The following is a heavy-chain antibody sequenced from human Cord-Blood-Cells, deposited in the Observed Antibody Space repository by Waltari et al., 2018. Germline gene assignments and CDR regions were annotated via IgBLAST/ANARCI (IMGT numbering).Heavy chain of an antibody. J-gene: IGHJ4*02. CDR1: GYTLTELS. D-gene: IGHD3-3*01. Sequence: QVQLVQSGAEVKKPGASVKVSCQVSGYTLTELSRPWVRQAHGKGLEWMGGFDPEDGETIYAQKVQGRVTMTEDTSTDTAYKELSSLRSEDTAVYYCATDRSTIFGVDPYYFDYWGQGTLVTVSS. CDR2: FDPEDGET. CDR3: ATDRSTIFGVDPYYFDY. V-gene: IGHV1-24*01.